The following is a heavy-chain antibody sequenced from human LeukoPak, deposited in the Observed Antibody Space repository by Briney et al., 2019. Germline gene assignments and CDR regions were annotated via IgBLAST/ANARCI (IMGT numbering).Heavy chain of an antibody. D-gene: IGHD1-1*01. CDR1: GFTFSHSA. V-gene: IGHV3-23*01. CDR3: ARDMELST. J-gene: IGHJ3*01. Sequence: GGSLRLSCAASGFTFSHSAMTRVRQAPGRGLEWVSLISFSGDNTYYTDSVKGRFTISRDNSQDTVYLQIHSLRAEDTAMYYCARDMELSTWGPGTMVTVSS. CDR2: ISFSGDNT.